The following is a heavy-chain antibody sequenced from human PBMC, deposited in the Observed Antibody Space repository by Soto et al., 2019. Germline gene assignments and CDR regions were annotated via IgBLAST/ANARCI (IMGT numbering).Heavy chain of an antibody. J-gene: IGHJ6*02. Sequence: QVQLVQSGAEVKKPGSSVKVSCKASGGTFSSYAISWVRQAPGQGLEWMGGIIPIFGTANYAQKFQGRVTIAADESTSTAYVELSSLRSEDTAVYYCASVIAYCGGDCYSVHYYGMDVWGQGTTVTVSS. CDR2: IIPIFGTA. CDR3: ASVIAYCGGDCYSVHYYGMDV. D-gene: IGHD2-21*02. V-gene: IGHV1-69*12. CDR1: GGTFSSYA.